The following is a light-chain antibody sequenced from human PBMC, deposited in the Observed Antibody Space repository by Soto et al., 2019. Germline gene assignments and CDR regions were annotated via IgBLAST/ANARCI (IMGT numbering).Light chain of an antibody. CDR2: DAS. V-gene: IGKV3-11*01. CDR1: QSVRSY. J-gene: IGKJ4*01. Sequence: EIVLTQSPGTLSLSPGERATLSCMAIQSVRSYLAWYKQTPGQAPRLISYDASNRATGVPARFSGRGSGTDFTLTICNLEPEDFEVYYCQHRINWPLTFGGGTKVDIK. CDR3: QHRINWPLT.